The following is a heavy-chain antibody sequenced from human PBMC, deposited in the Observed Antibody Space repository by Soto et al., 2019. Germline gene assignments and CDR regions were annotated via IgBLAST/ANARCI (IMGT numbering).Heavy chain of an antibody. CDR1: GFTFSNAW. CDR3: TGAYSGSSMPFYY. J-gene: IGHJ4*02. Sequence: EVQLVESGGGLVKPGGSLRISCAASGFTFSNAWMTWVRQAPGKGREWVGRVKSKTVSGTIDYAAPVKDRVTISRDVSKNTQYLQMNSLITEDTAVYYCTGAYSGSSMPFYYWGQGTLVTVSS. CDR2: VKSKTVSGTI. D-gene: IGHD5-12*01. V-gene: IGHV3-15*01.